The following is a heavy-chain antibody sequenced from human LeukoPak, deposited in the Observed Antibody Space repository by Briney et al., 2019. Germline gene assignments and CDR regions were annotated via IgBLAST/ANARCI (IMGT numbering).Heavy chain of an antibody. CDR3: ARADNWNYDYYYMDV. V-gene: IGHV4-59*01. J-gene: IGHJ6*03. CDR1: GGSISSYY. Sequence: SETLSLTCTVSGGSISSYYWSWIRQPPGKGLEWIGYIYYSGSTNYNPSLKSRVTISVDTSKNQFSLKLSSVTAADTAVYYCARADNWNYDYYYMDVWGQGTTVTVSS. CDR2: IYYSGST. D-gene: IGHD1-20*01.